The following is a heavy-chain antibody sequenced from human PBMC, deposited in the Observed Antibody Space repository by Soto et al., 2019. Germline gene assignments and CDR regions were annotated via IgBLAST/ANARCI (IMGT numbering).Heavy chain of an antibody. CDR1: GYTFTGYH. J-gene: IGHJ4*02. CDR2: SNPSTGDS. V-gene: IGHV1-2*02. D-gene: IGHD3-22*01. CDR3: ARGPRGYYYVTYYFDY. Sequence: ASVKVSCKASGYTFTGYHIHWVRQAPGQGLEWIGWSNPSTGDSKYSQKLQGRVTMTRDTSISTAYMELSRLRSDDTAVYYCARGPRGYYYVTYYFDYWGQGTLVTVSS.